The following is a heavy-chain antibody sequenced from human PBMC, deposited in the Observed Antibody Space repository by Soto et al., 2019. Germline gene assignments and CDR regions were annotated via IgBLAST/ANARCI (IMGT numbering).Heavy chain of an antibody. D-gene: IGHD3-22*01. CDR1: GGSFSGYY. J-gene: IGHJ4*02. CDR2: INHSGST. V-gene: IGHV4-34*01. CDR3: ARGDYYDSSGYPELVVSYFDY. Sequence: PSETLSLTCAVHGGSFSGYYWDWIRQPPGKGLEWIGEINHSGSTNYNPSLKGRVTISVDTSKNQFSLKLSSVTAADTAVYYCARGDYYDSSGYPELVVSYFDYWGQGTLVTVSS.